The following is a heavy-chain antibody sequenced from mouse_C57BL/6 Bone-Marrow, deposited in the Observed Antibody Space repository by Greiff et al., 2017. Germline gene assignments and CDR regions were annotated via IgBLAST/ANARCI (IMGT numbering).Heavy chain of an antibody. D-gene: IGHD1-1*01. CDR2: ISYDGSN. V-gene: IGHV3-6*01. Sequence: EVKLQESGPGLVKPSQSLSLTCSVTGYSITSGYYWNWIRQFPGNKLEWMGYISYDGSNNYNPSLKNRISITRDTSKNHFFLKLNSVTTEDTATYYCARDLGNYGSEAMDYWGQGTSVTVSS. CDR3: ARDLGNYGSEAMDY. J-gene: IGHJ4*01. CDR1: GYSITSGYY.